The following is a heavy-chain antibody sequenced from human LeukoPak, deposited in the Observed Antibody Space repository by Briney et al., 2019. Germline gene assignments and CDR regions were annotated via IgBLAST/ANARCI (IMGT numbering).Heavy chain of an antibody. Sequence: ASVKVSCKASGYTFTNYGISWVRQAPGQGLEWMGRVSARDGNTDYAQKFQGRVTMTRDASTSTASMELRSLTSDDTAVYYCARDRGLIDWFNPWGQGTLVTVSS. V-gene: IGHV1-18*01. J-gene: IGHJ5*02. CDR3: ARDRGLIDWFNP. D-gene: IGHD3-16*02. CDR1: GYTFTNYG. CDR2: VSARDGNT.